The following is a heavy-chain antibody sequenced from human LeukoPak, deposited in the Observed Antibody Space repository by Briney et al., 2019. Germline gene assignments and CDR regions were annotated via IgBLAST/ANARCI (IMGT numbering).Heavy chain of an antibody. V-gene: IGHV3-30*02. CDR1: GLSLRSYG. Sequence: GGALRLSCAASGLSLRSYGMHLVRLAPPHGREGVAFIRYDGSNKYYADSVKGRFTISRDNSKNTLYLQMDSLRAEDTAAYYCAKAPPAEQLVSFDYWGQGTLITVSS. D-gene: IGHD6-13*01. CDR3: AKAPPAEQLVSFDY. CDR2: IRYDGSNK. J-gene: IGHJ4*02.